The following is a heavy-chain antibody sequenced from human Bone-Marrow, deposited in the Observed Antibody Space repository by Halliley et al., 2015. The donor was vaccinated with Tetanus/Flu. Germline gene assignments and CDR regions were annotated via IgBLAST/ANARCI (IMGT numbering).Heavy chain of an antibody. CDR1: GDSISSYY. CDR2: IHDIGHT. CDR3: ARHGARFAVYCSAIACYTFDY. Sequence: LRLSCSVSGDSISSYYWSWIRQPPGKGLEWIAYIHDIGHTNYNPSLKSRVTISEDTSKNQFSLKLSSVTAADTAMYYCARHGARFAVYCSAIACYTFDYWGQGTLVTVSS. V-gene: IGHV4-59*08. D-gene: IGHD2-2*02. J-gene: IGHJ4*02.